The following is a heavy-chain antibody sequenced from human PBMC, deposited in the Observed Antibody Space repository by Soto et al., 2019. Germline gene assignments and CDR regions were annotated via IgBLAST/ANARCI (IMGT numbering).Heavy chain of an antibody. CDR1: GGTFSSYT. Sequence: QVQLVQSGAEVKKPGSSVKVSCKASGGTFSSYTISWVRQAPGQGLEWMGRIIPILGIANYAQKFQGRVTITADKSTRTAYMELSSLRSEDTAVYYCARAYCVGDCYSTDAFDIWGQGTMGTVSS. CDR2: IIPILGIA. D-gene: IGHD2-21*02. V-gene: IGHV1-69*02. J-gene: IGHJ3*02. CDR3: ARAYCVGDCYSTDAFDI.